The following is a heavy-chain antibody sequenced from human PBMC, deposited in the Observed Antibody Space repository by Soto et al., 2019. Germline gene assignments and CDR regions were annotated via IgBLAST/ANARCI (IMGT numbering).Heavy chain of an antibody. Sequence: QVQLVQSGAEVKKPGSSVKVSCKASGGAFSSSPFSWVRQAPGQGLEWMGGIIPMFGTINYAQKFQDRVMITADESTTTAHMELSSLRSEDTAIYYCARVSYGDYGLDYWCQGTPVTVSS. D-gene: IGHD4-17*01. CDR3: ARVSYGDYGLDY. V-gene: IGHV1-69*01. J-gene: IGHJ4*02. CDR1: GGAFSSSP. CDR2: IIPMFGTI.